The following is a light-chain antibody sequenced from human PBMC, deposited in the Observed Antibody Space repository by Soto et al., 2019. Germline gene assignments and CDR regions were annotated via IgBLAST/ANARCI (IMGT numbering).Light chain of an antibody. CDR3: QQYGSSPLT. CDR2: GAS. CDR1: QSVSSSY. J-gene: IGKJ4*01. Sequence: EIVLTQSPGTLWLAPGERATLSCRASQSVSSSYLAWYQQKPGQAPRLLIYGASSRDTGIPDRFSGSGSGTDFTLTISRLEPEDFAVYYCQQYGSSPLTFGGGTKVDIK. V-gene: IGKV3-20*01.